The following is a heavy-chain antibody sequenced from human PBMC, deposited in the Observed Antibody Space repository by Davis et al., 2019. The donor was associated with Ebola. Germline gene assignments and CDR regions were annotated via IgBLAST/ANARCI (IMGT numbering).Heavy chain of an antibody. J-gene: IGHJ6*04. CDR2: ISYDGSNK. V-gene: IGHV3-30-3*01. D-gene: IGHD1-26*01. CDR1: GFTFSSYA. Sequence: GGSLRLSCAASGFTFSSYAMHWVRQAPGKGLEWVAVISYDGSNKYYADSVKGRFTISRDNSKNTLYLQMNSLRAEDTAVYYCARDRSQWELLTYGMDVWGKGTTVTVSS. CDR3: ARDRSQWELLTYGMDV.